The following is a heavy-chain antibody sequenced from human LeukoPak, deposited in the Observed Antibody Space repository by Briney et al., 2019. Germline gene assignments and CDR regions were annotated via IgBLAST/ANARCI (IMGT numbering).Heavy chain of an antibody. CDR1: GGSFSGYY. Sequence: SETLSLTCAVYGGSFSGYYWSWIRQPPGKGLEWIGEINHSGSTNYNPSLKSRVTISVDTSKNQFSLKLSSVTAADTAVYYCAGGDYDCSGYYVEAPFQHWGQGTLVTVSS. CDR3: AGGDYDCSGYYVEAPFQH. V-gene: IGHV4-34*01. D-gene: IGHD3-22*01. J-gene: IGHJ1*01. CDR2: INHSGST.